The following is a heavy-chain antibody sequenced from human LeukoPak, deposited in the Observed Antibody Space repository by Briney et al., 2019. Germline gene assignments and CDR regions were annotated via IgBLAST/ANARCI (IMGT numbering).Heavy chain of an antibody. Sequence: ASVKVSCKASGYTFASYYMHWVRQAPGQGLEWMGIINPSGGSTSYAQKFQGRVTMTRDMSTSTVYMELSSLRSEDTAVYYCARGGITGTYFDYWGQGTLVTVSS. CDR2: INPSGGST. J-gene: IGHJ4*02. V-gene: IGHV1-46*01. CDR1: GYTFASYY. CDR3: ARGGITGTYFDY. D-gene: IGHD1-20*01.